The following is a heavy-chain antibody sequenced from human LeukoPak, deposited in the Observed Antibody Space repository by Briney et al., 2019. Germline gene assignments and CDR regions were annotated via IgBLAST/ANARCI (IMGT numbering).Heavy chain of an antibody. V-gene: IGHV3-30*03. D-gene: IGHD6-19*01. Sequence: GGPLRLSCAASGFTFSSYVMHWVRRAPGKGLEWVALMSHDGSTKNYPDSVKGRFTISRDDSKNTLYLQMNSLRTEDTAVYYCAREGYSSGRAAAFDYWGHGTLVTVSS. CDR2: MSHDGSTK. CDR1: GFTFSSYV. J-gene: IGHJ4*01. CDR3: AREGYSSGRAAAFDY.